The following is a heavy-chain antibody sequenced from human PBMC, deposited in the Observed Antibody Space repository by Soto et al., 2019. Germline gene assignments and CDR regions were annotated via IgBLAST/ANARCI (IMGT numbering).Heavy chain of an antibody. CDR2: IWYDGSNK. J-gene: IGHJ4*02. V-gene: IGHV3-33*01. CDR1: GFTFSSYG. D-gene: IGHD2-21*01. CDR3: ARDSIYSRFDY. Sequence: QVQLVESGGGVVQPGRSLRLSCAASGFTFSSYGMHWVRQAPGKGLEWVAVIWYDGSNKYYADSVKGRFTISRDNSKNTLYLQMNSLRAEDTAVYYCARDSIYSRFDYWGQGTLVTVSS.